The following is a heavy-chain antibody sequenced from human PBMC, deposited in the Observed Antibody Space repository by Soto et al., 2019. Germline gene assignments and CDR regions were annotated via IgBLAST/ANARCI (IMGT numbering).Heavy chain of an antibody. CDR3: TRAIAATGSSEY. D-gene: IGHD6-13*01. J-gene: IGHJ4*02. CDR1: GYTFTSNG. CDR2: IGAYNSNT. V-gene: IGHV1-18*01. Sequence: QIHLVQSGAEVKKPGASAKVSCKPSGYTFTSNGFSWVRQAPGQGLEWMGWIGAYNSNTNYAQKFQGRVTMTTDTSTSTAYRELRSLTSDDTAVYYCTRAIAATGSSEYWGQGTLVTVSS.